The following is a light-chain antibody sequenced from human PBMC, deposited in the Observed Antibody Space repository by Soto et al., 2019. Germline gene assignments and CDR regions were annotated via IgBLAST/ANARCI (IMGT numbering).Light chain of an antibody. Sequence: EVVLTQSPGTLSLSPVERATLSCRASQSVGSNYLAWYQQKPGQPPRLLIYGASSRATGIPDRFSGSGSGTDFTLTISRLEPEDFGVYYCQQYGTSPWMFGQGTKVDIK. CDR3: QQYGTSPWM. CDR1: QSVGSNY. CDR2: GAS. V-gene: IGKV3-20*01. J-gene: IGKJ1*01.